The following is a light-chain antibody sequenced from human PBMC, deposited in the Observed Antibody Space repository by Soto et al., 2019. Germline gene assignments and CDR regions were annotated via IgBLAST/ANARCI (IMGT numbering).Light chain of an antibody. CDR2: DAS. Sequence: EIVLTQSPATLSLSPGERATLSCRASQSISSHLVWYHQKLGQAPRLLIYDASNRATGIPARFSGSGSGTDFTLTISSLEPEDFAVYYCQQRPNWPLTFGGGTRVEIK. J-gene: IGKJ4*01. V-gene: IGKV3-11*01. CDR1: QSISSH. CDR3: QQRPNWPLT.